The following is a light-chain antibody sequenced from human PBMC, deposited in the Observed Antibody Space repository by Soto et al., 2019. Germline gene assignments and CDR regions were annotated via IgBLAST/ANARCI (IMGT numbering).Light chain of an antibody. V-gene: IGKV1-12*01. Sequence: DIQMTQSPSSVSASVGDTVTITCRASQDISSWVAWYQQKPGKAPKLLISAASSLQSGVPTRFSGSGSGTDFTLIISGLQPEDFATYFCQQGDSFLFTFGGGTKVEIK. CDR2: AAS. J-gene: IGKJ4*01. CDR3: QQGDSFLFT. CDR1: QDISSW.